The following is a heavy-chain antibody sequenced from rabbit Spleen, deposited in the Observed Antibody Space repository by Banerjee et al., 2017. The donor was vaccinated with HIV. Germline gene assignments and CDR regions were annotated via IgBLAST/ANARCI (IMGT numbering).Heavy chain of an antibody. V-gene: IGHV1S45*01. D-gene: IGHD8-1*01. CDR1: GFSFSSSYY. J-gene: IGHJ6*01. CDR2: IAGSSGFT. Sequence: QEQLEESGGDLVKPEGSLTLTCTASGFSFSSSYYMCWVRQAPGKGLEWISCIAGSSGFTYSATWAKGRFTCSKTSSTTVTLQMTSLTVADTATYFCARDTGSSFSSYGMDLWGPGTLVTVS. CDR3: ARDTGSSFSSYGMDL.